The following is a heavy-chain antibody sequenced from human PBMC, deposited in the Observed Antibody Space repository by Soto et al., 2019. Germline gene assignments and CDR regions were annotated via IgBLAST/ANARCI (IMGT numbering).Heavy chain of an antibody. J-gene: IGHJ4*02. CDR1: DGSISSYY. Sequence: ETPSLTFTVPDGSISSYYWSWIRQPPGKGLEWIGYIYYSGSTNYNPSLKSRVTISVDTSKNQFSLKLSSVTAADTAVYYCARGGPGTIDYWGQGTLVTVSS. CDR3: ARGGPGTIDY. V-gene: IGHV4-59*01. D-gene: IGHD1-1*01. CDR2: IYYSGST.